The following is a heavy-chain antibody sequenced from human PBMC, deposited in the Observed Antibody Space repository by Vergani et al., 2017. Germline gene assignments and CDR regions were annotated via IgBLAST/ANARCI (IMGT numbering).Heavy chain of an antibody. CDR3: AKDVLWFGELLDPYFDY. D-gene: IGHD3-10*01. CDR2: ISWNSGSI. V-gene: IGHV3-9*01. Sequence: EVQLVESGGGLVQPGRSLRLSCAASGFTFDDYAMHWVRQAPGKGLGWVSGISWNSGSIGYADSVKGRFTISRDNAKNYLYLQMNSLRAEDTALYYCAKDVLWFGELLDPYFDYWGQGTLVTVSS. CDR1: GFTFDDYA. J-gene: IGHJ4*02.